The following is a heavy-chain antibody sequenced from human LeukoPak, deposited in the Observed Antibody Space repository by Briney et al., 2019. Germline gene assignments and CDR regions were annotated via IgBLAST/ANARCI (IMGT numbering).Heavy chain of an antibody. V-gene: IGHV4-30-4*01. CDR2: IYYSGST. CDR1: GGSISSGDYY. CDR3: ARHGEHKLRSGYYYTMDV. D-gene: IGHD2-15*01. Sequence: SETLSLTCTVSGGSISSGDYYWSWIRQPPGKGLEWIGYIYYSGSTYYNPSLKSRVTISVDTSKNQFSLKVMSVTAADTAVYYCARHGEHKLRSGYYYTMDVWGQGTTVTVSS. J-gene: IGHJ6*02.